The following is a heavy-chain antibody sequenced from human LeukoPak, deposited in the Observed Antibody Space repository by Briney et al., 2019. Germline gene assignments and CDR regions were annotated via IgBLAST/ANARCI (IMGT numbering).Heavy chain of an antibody. CDR2: IYHSGST. V-gene: IGHV4-38-2*02. CDR3: ARVWVGYVAAAGY. D-gene: IGHD6-13*01. J-gene: IGHJ4*02. CDR1: NYSITSGYY. Sequence: SETLSLTCTVSNYSITSGYYWGWIRQPPRKGLEWIGSIYHSGSTHYIPSLKSRVTISIDTSRNQFSLKLTSLTAADTAVYYCARVWVGYVAAAGYWGQGTLVTVSS.